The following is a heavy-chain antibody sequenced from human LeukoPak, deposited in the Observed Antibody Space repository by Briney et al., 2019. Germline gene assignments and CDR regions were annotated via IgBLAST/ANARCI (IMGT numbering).Heavy chain of an antibody. J-gene: IGHJ4*02. D-gene: IGHD2-15*01. CDR1: GGTFSSCT. Sequence: SVKVSCKASGGTFSSCTISWVRQAPGQGLEWMGRIIPILGIANYAQKFQGRVTITADKSTSTAYMELNSLRSEDTAVYYCARMPCSGGSCYPDYWGQGTLVTVSS. CDR3: ARMPCSGGSCYPDY. V-gene: IGHV1-69*02. CDR2: IIPILGIA.